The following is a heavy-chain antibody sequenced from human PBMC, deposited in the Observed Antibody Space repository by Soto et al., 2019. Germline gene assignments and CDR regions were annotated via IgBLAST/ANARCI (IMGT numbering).Heavy chain of an antibody. V-gene: IGHV3-30*03. D-gene: IGHD2-15*01. CDR2: ISYDGSNK. CDR3: ARYRSGSSSYYYYGMDV. CDR1: GFTFSSYG. Sequence: GSLRLSCAASGFTFSSYGMHWVRQAPGKGLEWVAVISYDGSNKYYADSVKGRFTISRDNSKNTLYLQMNSLRAEDTAVYYCARYRSGSSSYYYYGMDVWGQGTTVTVSS. J-gene: IGHJ6*02.